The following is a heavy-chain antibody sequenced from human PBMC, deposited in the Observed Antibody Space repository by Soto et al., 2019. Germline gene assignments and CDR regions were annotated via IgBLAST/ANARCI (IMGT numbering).Heavy chain of an antibody. CDR1: GFTFSDHY. V-gene: IGHV3-72*01. CDR3: ARVASGYHLDY. Sequence: GGSLRLSCAVSGFTFSDHYIDWVRQAPGEGLEWVGRTRNKANSYSTEYAASVKGRFTISKDDSKNSMYLQMNSLKTEDTAVYYCARVASGYHLDYWGQGTLVTISS. D-gene: IGHD3-3*01. CDR2: TRNKANSYST. J-gene: IGHJ4*02.